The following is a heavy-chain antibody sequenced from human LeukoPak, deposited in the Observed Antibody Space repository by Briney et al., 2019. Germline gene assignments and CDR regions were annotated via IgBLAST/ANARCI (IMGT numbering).Heavy chain of an antibody. D-gene: IGHD1-7*01. J-gene: IGHJ4*02. CDR3: WKNLYNWDYGINY. CDR1: GFSFSNYA. CDR2: ISSNGATT. Sequence: GGSLRLSCAASGFSFSNYAMHWVRQAPGKGLEFVSAISSNGATTYYANSVKGRFTISRDNSKNTLYLQMNSLRAEETAVYYWWKNLYNWDYGINYWGQGTLVTVSS. V-gene: IGHV3-64*01.